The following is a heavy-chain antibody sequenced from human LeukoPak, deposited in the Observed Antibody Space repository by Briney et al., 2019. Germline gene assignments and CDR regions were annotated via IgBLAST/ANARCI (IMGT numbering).Heavy chain of an antibody. CDR2: IRSNGSNT. CDR3: EREKWPWLRYCLDV. V-gene: IGHV3-64*02. CDR1: GFTFSTYA. Sequence: GGSLRLSCAASGFTFSTYAMHWVRQAPGKGLEWVSAIRSNGSNTFYADSVRGRFTISRDNSKNTLYLQMDSLRVEDKAVYYCEREKWPWLRYCLDVWGQGTTVTVSS. D-gene: IGHD3-9*01. J-gene: IGHJ6*02.